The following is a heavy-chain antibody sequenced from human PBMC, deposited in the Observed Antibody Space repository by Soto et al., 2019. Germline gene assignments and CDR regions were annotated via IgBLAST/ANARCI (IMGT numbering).Heavy chain of an antibody. CDR2: INPSGGST. V-gene: IGHV1-46*01. CDR1: GYTFTSNY. Sequence: QVQLVQSGAEVKKPGASVKVSCKASGYTFTSNYMHWVRQAPGQGLEWMGIINPSGGSTSYAQKFQGRVTMNRDTSTSTVYMELSSLRSEYPAVSYCARAYSGSSSPDYWGQGTLVPVSS. CDR3: ARAYSGSSSPDY. J-gene: IGHJ4*02. D-gene: IGHD6-6*01.